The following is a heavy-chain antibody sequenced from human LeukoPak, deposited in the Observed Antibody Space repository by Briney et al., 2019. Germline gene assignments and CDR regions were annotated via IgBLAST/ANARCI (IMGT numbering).Heavy chain of an antibody. CDR2: INWDGTST. CDR1: GFTFDDYG. V-gene: IGHV3-20*04. J-gene: IGHJ4*02. D-gene: IGHD3-16*02. Sequence: GGSLRLSCAASGFTFDDYGMSWVRQGPGKGLEWVSGINWDGTSTTYTDSVKGRFTISRDNAKNSLYLQINSLRAEDTALYYCARDDPDRFAWGTYRYHDYWGQGVLVTVSS. CDR3: ARDDPDRFAWGTYRYHDY.